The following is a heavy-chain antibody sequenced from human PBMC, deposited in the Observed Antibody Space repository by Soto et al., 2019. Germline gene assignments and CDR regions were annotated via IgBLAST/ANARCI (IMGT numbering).Heavy chain of an antibody. CDR3: AIANYGDNDY. V-gene: IGHV1-18*01. CDR2: ISAYNGNI. Sequence: QVQLVQSGAEVKKPGASVKVSCKAPGYIFPSSTISWVRQAPGQVLEWMGWISAYNGNIKDAQKFQGRFTMTTDTSTSTAYMELRSLTSDDTAMYYCAIANYGDNDYWGQGTLVTVSS. CDR1: GYIFPSST. J-gene: IGHJ4*02. D-gene: IGHD4-17*01.